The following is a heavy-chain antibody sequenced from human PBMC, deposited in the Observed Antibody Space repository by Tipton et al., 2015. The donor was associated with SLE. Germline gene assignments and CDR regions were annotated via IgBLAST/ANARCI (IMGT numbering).Heavy chain of an antibody. CDR3: ARHEAYSGSSPFDI. Sequence: TLSLTCTVSGGSISRYYWSWIRQPPGKGLEWIGYIYYSGSTKYNPSLKSRVTMSVDTSKNQFSLKLSSVTAADTAVYYCARHEAYSGSSPFDIWGHGTMVTVSS. J-gene: IGHJ3*02. CDR2: IYYSGST. D-gene: IGHD1-26*01. V-gene: IGHV4-59*01. CDR1: GGSISRYY.